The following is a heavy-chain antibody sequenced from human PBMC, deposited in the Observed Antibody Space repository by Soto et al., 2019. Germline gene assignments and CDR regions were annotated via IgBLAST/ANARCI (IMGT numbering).Heavy chain of an antibody. CDR1: GYTLTELS. V-gene: IGHV1-24*01. CDR2: FDPEDGET. D-gene: IGHD3-3*01. CDR3: TITIFGVAPYYFDY. Sequence: ASVKVSCKVSGYTLTELSMHWVRQAPGKGLEWMGGFDPEDGETIYAQKFQGRVTMTEDTSTDTAYMELSSLRSEDTAVYYCTITIFGVAPYYFDYWGQGTLVTVSS. J-gene: IGHJ4*02.